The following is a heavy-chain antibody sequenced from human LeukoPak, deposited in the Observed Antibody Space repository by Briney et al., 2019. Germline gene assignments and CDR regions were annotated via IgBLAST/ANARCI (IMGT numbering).Heavy chain of an antibody. CDR2: ICSGGNT. J-gene: IGHJ4*02. CDR3: ARGRVSFDY. CDR1: GLTVSSNC. D-gene: IGHD5/OR15-5a*01. Sequence: GGSLRLSCAVSGLTVSSNCMSWVRQAPGKGLEWVSVICSGGNTYYADSVKGRFTISRDNSKNTLYLQMNSLRAEDTAVYYCARGRVSFDYWGQGTLVTVSS. V-gene: IGHV3-53*01.